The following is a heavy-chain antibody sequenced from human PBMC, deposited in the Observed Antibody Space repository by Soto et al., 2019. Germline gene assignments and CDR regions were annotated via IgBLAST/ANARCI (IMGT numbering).Heavy chain of an antibody. D-gene: IGHD6-13*01. CDR2: ISSSSSYI. V-gene: IGHV3-21*01. Sequence: EVQLVESGGGLVKPGGSLRLSCAASGFTFSSYSMNWVRQAPGKGLEWVSSISSSSSYIYYADSVKGRFTISRDNAKNSLYLQMNRLRAEDTAVYYCASTSESSSWGGGHDYWGQGTLVTVSS. CDR1: GFTFSSYS. CDR3: ASTSESSSWGGGHDY. J-gene: IGHJ4*02.